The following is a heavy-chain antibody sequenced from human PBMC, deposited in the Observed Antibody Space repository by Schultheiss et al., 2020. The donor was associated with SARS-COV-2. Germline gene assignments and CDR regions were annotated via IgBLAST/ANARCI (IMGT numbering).Heavy chain of an antibody. CDR2: IGAAGDT. CDR1: GFTFSSYP. Sequence: GGSLRLSCAASGFTFSSYPMHWVRQAPGKGLEWVSGIGAAGDTFYSDSVKGRFTISRDNSKNTLYLQMNSLRAEDTAVYYCAKRGYDSSGYYSDWYFDLWGRGTLVTVSS. V-gene: IGHV3-23*01. J-gene: IGHJ2*01. CDR3: AKRGYDSSGYYSDWYFDL. D-gene: IGHD3-22*01.